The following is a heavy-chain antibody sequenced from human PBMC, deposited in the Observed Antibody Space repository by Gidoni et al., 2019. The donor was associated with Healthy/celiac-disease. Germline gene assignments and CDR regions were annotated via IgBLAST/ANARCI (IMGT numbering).Heavy chain of an antibody. V-gene: IGHV3-23*01. J-gene: IGHJ6*03. CDR2: ISGSGGST. CDR1: GFTFSRYA. Sequence: EVQLLESGGGLVQPGGSLRLSCSASGFTFSRYAMSWVRQAPGKGLEWVSAISGSGGSTYYADSVKGRFTISRDNSKNTLYLQMNSLRAEDTAVYYCAKVDSYYDFWSGWEGVYYYYYMDVWGKGTTVTVSS. D-gene: IGHD3-3*01. CDR3: AKVDSYYDFWSGWEGVYYYYYMDV.